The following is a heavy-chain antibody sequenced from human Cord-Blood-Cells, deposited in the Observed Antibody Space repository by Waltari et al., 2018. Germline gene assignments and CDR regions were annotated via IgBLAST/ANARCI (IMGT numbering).Heavy chain of an antibody. V-gene: IGHV1-69*10. CDR2: TTPILGIA. D-gene: IGHD1-26*01. CDR1: GGTFSSYA. CDR3: GGGAGWGRSLDY. J-gene: IGHJ4*02. Sequence: QVQLVQSGAEVKKPGSSVKVSCKASGGTFSSYAISWVRQAPGQGLEWRGGTTPILGIANYPKKSRGRVTITGENSTRTAYMGRGSLESEDTAVYSGGGGAGWGRSLDYWGQGTLVTVSS.